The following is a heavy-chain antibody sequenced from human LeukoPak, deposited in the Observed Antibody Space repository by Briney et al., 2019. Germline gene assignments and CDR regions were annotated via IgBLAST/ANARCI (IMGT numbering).Heavy chain of an antibody. CDR3: ARHQAPQRSDAFDI. J-gene: IGHJ3*02. V-gene: IGHV5-51*01. Sequence: GESLKISCKGSGYSFTSYWIGWVRQMPGKGLEWMGIIYPGDSDTRYSPSFQGQVTISVDKSISIAYLQWSSLKASDTAMYYCARHQAPQRSDAFDIWGQGTMVTVPS. D-gene: IGHD1-26*01. CDR1: GYSFTSYW. CDR2: IYPGDSDT.